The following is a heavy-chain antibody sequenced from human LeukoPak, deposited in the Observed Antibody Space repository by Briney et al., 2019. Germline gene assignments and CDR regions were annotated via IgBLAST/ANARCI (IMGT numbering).Heavy chain of an antibody. J-gene: IGHJ4*02. CDR3: ASGLRYFDLYY. CDR2: IYYSGST. Sequence: SETLSLTCTVSGGSISSSSYYWGWIRQPPGKGLEWIGSIYYSGSTYYNPSLKSRVTISVDTSKNQFSLKLRSVTAADTAVYYCASGLRYFDLYYWGQGTLVTVSS. CDR1: GGSISSSSYY. V-gene: IGHV4-39*07. D-gene: IGHD3-9*01.